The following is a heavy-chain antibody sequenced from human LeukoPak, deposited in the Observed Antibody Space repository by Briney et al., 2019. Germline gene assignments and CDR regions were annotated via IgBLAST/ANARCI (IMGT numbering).Heavy chain of an antibody. CDR3: AGTRATVGATWGY. V-gene: IGHV3-23*01. D-gene: IGHD1-26*01. CDR1: GFTFSSYS. CDR2: ISGSGGST. Sequence: PGGSLRLSCAASGFTFSSYSMSWVRQAPGKGLEWVSAISGSGGSTYYADSVKGRFTISRDNSKNTLYLQMNSLRAEDTAVYYCAGTRATVGATWGYWGQGTLVTVSS. J-gene: IGHJ4*02.